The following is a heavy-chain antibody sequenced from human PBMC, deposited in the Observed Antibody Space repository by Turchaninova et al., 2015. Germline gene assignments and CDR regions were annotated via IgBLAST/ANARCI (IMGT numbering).Heavy chain of an antibody. CDR3: VNIAVADGTKDWFDP. CDR1: GFSLNSGYY. V-gene: IGHV4-38-2*01. Sequence: QVQLEESGPGLVKPSGTLSLTGGVSGFSLNSGYYWGWVRQPPGKGLEWVGSVHHGGGIYFNPSLNSRGAISVDTPKRQFSLKLSSVTAADTAVYYCVNIAVADGTKDWFDPWGQGTLVTVSS. J-gene: IGHJ5*02. CDR2: VHHGGGI. D-gene: IGHD2-21*01.